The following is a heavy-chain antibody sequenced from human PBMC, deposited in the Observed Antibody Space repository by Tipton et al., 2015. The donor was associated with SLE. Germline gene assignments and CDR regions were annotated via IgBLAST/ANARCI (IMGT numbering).Heavy chain of an antibody. CDR3: ARLTTIFGVVKNGMDV. Sequence: SLRLSCVASGFMYSSFGMNWVRQVPGKRPEWVAVIWYDGSRQYYADAVRGRFTISRDNSQNTLSLQMNNLRTDDTATYYCARLTTIFGVVKNGMDVWGQGTTVTVSS. V-gene: IGHV3-33*01. CDR2: IWYDGSRQ. D-gene: IGHD3-3*01. J-gene: IGHJ6*02. CDR1: GFMYSSFG.